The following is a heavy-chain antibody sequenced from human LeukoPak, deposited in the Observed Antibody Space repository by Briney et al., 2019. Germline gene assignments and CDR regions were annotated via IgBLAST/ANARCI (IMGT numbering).Heavy chain of an antibody. D-gene: IGHD2-2*01. J-gene: IGHJ6*03. Sequence: PSETLSLTCTVSGGSISSSSYYWGWIRQPPGKGLEWIGRIYYSGSTYYNPPLKSRVTISVDTSKNQFSLKLSSVTAADTAVYYCATRSTSGRNYYYYYYMDVWGKGTTVTVSS. CDR2: IYYSGST. V-gene: IGHV4-39*01. CDR3: ATRSTSGRNYYYYYYMDV. CDR1: GGSISSSSYY.